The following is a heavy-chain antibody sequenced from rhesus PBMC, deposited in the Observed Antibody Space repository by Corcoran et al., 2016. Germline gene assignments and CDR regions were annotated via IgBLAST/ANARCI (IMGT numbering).Heavy chain of an antibody. J-gene: IGHJ4*01. CDR3: TRITAAAGRKYYFDY. D-gene: IGHD6-25*01. CDR1: GFTFSSYD. V-gene: IGHV3-136*01. CDR2: ISYTGKTI. Sequence: EVQLVESGGGLVQPGGSLRLSCAASGFTFSSYDMSWVRQAPGKGLEWVSYISYTGKTINYADSVKGRFTISRDNAKNSLYLQMSSLRDEDTAVYYCTRITAAAGRKYYFDYWGQGVLVTVSS.